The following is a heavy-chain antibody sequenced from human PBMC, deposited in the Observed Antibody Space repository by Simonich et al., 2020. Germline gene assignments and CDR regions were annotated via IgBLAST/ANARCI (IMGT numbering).Heavy chain of an antibody. CDR2: IKQDRSEK. D-gene: IGHD3-9*01. J-gene: IGHJ4*02. Sequence: EVQLVESGGGLVQPGGSLRLSCAASGFTFSSYWMSWVRQAPGKGRGGGAKIKQDRSEKYYVDSVKGRFTISRDNAKNSLYLQMNSLRAEDTAVYYCARFRGRYFDWLFDYWGQGTLVTVSS. V-gene: IGHV3-7*01. CDR3: ARFRGRYFDWLFDY. CDR1: GFTFSSYW.